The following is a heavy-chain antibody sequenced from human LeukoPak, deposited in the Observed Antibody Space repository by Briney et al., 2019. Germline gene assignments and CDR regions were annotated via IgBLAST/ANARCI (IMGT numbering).Heavy chain of an antibody. Sequence: GGSLRLPCAASGFTFSSYSMNWVRQAPGKGLEWVSSISSSSSYIYYADSVKGRFTISRDNAKNSLYLQMNSLRAEDTAVYYCARGSGIAADYWGQGTLVTVSS. CDR3: ARGSGIAADY. J-gene: IGHJ4*02. CDR2: ISSSSSYI. CDR1: GFTFSSYS. V-gene: IGHV3-21*01. D-gene: IGHD6-13*01.